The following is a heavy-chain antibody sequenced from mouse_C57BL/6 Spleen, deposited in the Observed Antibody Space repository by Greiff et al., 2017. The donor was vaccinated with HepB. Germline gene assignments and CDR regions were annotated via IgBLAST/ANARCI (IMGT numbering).Heavy chain of an antibody. Sequence: EVNVVESGEGLVKPGGSLKLSCAASGFTFGSYAMSWVRQTPEKRLEWVAYISSGGDYIYYADTVKGRFTISRDNARNTLYLQMSSLKSEDTAMYYCTSRYGNYETAWFAYWGQGTLVTVSA. CDR3: TSRYGNYETAWFAY. CDR2: ISSGGDYI. J-gene: IGHJ3*01. CDR1: GFTFGSYA. D-gene: IGHD2-10*02. V-gene: IGHV5-9-1*02.